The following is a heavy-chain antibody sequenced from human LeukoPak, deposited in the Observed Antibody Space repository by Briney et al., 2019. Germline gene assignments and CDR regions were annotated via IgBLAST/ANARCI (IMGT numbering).Heavy chain of an antibody. CDR1: GFTFNIYA. Sequence: GGSLRLSSAASGFTFNIYAMTWVRQAPGKGLEWDSSIIDSGGSTYYADSVKGRFTISRDNSKNTLYLQMNSLRAEDTAVYYCARDDVLLWFGEFNSFDYWGQGTLVTVSS. D-gene: IGHD3-10*01. V-gene: IGHV3-23*01. CDR3: ARDDVLLWFGEFNSFDY. CDR2: IIDSGGST. J-gene: IGHJ4*02.